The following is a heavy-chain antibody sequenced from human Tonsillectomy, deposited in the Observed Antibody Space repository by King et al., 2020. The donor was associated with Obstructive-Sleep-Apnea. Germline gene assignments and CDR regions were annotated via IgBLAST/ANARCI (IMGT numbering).Heavy chain of an antibody. CDR1: GFSFSSES. CDR3: ARLRVAFGDLPL. Sequence: VQLVESGGGVVQPGGSLMVAFAGSGFSFSSESLHWVRQAPGMGLGWLAGIAKNGTIKEYADSVKGRLTISRDNSQNTLYLQMNSLRPDDTAIYYCARLRVAFGDLPLWGRGTLLTVSS. CDR2: IAKNGTIK. J-gene: IGHJ2*01. D-gene: IGHD4-17*01. V-gene: IGHV3-30-3*01.